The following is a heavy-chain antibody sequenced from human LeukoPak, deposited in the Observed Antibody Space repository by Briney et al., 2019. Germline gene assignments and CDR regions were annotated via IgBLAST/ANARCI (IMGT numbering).Heavy chain of an antibody. V-gene: IGHV3-48*01. CDR2: IDISSSST. CDR1: GFTFSDYT. J-gene: IGHJ5*02. Sequence: GGSLSLSCAASGFTFSDYTMNWVRQAPGKGLEWISYIDISSSSTYYADSVKGRFTISRDNVKNSLYLQMSSLRAEDTALYYCARGPPLFDPWGQGTLVTVSS. CDR3: ARGPPLFDP.